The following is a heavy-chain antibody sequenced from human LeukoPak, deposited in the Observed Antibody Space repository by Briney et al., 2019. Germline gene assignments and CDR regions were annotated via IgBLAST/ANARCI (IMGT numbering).Heavy chain of an antibody. D-gene: IGHD3-16*01. CDR1: GFTFDDYS. CDR2: ISWDGGST. Sequence: QPGGSLRLSCAASGFTFDDYSMHWVRQGPGKGLEWVSVISWDGGSTSYADSVKGRFTISRDNSKNSLYLQMNSLRSEDSALYYCAKDSGGVDYWGQGTLVTVSA. CDR3: AKDSGGVDY. V-gene: IGHV3-43*01. J-gene: IGHJ4*02.